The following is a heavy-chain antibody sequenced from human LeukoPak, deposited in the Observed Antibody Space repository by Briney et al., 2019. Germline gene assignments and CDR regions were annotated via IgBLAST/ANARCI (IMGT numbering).Heavy chain of an antibody. J-gene: IGHJ4*02. CDR3: ARDRNYDYIWGSYRPDYFDY. V-gene: IGHV3-21*01. Sequence: PGGSLRHSCAASGFTFSSYTMNWVRQSPGKGLEWVSSISSSSSYIYYADSVKGRLIISRDNAKNSLYLQMNSLRAEDTAVYYCARDRNYDYIWGSYRPDYFDYWGQGTLVTVSS. CDR1: GFTFSSYT. D-gene: IGHD3-16*02. CDR2: ISSSSSYI.